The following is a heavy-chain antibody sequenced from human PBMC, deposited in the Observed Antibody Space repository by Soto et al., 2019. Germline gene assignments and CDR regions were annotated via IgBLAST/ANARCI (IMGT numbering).Heavy chain of an antibody. J-gene: IGHJ6*02. CDR3: AKDKVIAAAGMGFYYYYGMDV. Sequence: GGSLRLSCAASGFTFSSYAMSWVRQAPGKGLEWVSAISGSGGSTYYADSVKGRFTISRDNSKNTVYLQMNSLRAEDTAVYYCAKDKVIAAAGMGFYYYYGMDVWGQGTTVTVSS. D-gene: IGHD6-13*01. CDR1: GFTFSSYA. V-gene: IGHV3-23*01. CDR2: ISGSGGST.